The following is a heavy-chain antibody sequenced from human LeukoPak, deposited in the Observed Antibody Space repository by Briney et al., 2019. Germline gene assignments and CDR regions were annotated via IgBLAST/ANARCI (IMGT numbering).Heavy chain of an antibody. CDR3: AREGRTGDYGGY. CDR2: ISYSGST. J-gene: IGHJ4*02. CDR1: GGSIDRYY. Sequence: PSETLSLTCTVSGGSIDRYYWSWIRQPAGKGLEWIGRISYSGSTNYNPSLKSRLAMSVDTSKNQFSLRLTSVTAADTAIYYCAREGRTGDYGGYWGQGTLVTVSS. D-gene: IGHD4-17*01. V-gene: IGHV4-4*07.